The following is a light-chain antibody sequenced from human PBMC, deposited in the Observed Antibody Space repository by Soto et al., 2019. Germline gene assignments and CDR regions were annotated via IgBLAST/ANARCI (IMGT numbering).Light chain of an antibody. Sequence: DIVMTHSPAILSFSLGERATLSCLASQSISDNLACYQQRAGQAPRLLVYGASTRPTGVPARFSGSGSGTEFPLTISSLQSDDVAIYYCQQYKSWPPLTFGGGTKVE. J-gene: IGKJ4*01. V-gene: IGKV3-15*01. CDR2: GAS. CDR1: QSISDN. CDR3: QQYKSWPPLT.